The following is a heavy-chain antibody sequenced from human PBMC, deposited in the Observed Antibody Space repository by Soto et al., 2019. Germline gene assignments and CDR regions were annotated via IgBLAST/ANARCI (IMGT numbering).Heavy chain of an antibody. Sequence: QVQLVQSGTEVKKPGASVKVSCEASGYRFTNYGITWVRQAPGQGLEWMGWISGGNGKTKYAQTVLGRLTMTTETSTSTAYMELRSLRSDDTAMYYCARDLGRFDGSGSYYPNWFDPWGQGTLVIVSS. V-gene: IGHV1-18*01. CDR3: ARDLGRFDGSGSYYPNWFDP. J-gene: IGHJ5*02. CDR2: ISGGNGKT. CDR1: GYRFTNYG. D-gene: IGHD3-22*01.